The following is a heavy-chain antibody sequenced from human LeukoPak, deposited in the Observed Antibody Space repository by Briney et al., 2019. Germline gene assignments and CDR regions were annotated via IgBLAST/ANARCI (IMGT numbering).Heavy chain of an antibody. CDR3: ARAASTTTLDY. CDR1: GGSISSGGYS. Sequence: TSETPSLTCAVSGGSISSGGYSWSWIRQPPGKGLEWIGYIYHSGSTYYNPSLKSRVTISVDRSKNQFSLKLSSVTAADTAVYYCARAASTTTLDYWGQGTLVTVSS. D-gene: IGHD1-1*01. CDR2: IYHSGST. V-gene: IGHV4-30-2*01. J-gene: IGHJ4*02.